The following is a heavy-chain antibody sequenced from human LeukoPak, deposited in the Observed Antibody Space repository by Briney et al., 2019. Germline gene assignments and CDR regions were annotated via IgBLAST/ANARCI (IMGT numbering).Heavy chain of an antibody. CDR2: ISAHNGNT. CDR3: ARGYCSSTSCYAYYYYYGMDV. D-gene: IGHD2-2*01. J-gene: IGHJ6*02. Sequence: ASVKVSCKASGYTFTSYGISWVRQAPGQGLEWMGWISAHNGNTNYAQKLQGRVTMTTDTSTSTAYMELRSLRSDDTAVYYCARGYCSSTSCYAYYYYYGMDVWGQGTTVTVSS. CDR1: GYTFTSYG. V-gene: IGHV1-18*01.